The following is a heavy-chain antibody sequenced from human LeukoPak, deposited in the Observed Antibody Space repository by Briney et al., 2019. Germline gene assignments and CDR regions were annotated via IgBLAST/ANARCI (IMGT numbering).Heavy chain of an antibody. J-gene: IGHJ5*02. V-gene: IGHV1-69*05. CDR3: AVEHQIRAFDP. CDR2: IIPIFGAA. CDR1: GGTFSSYA. Sequence: ASVKVSCKASGGTFSSYAISWVRQAPGQGLEWMGGIIPIFGAANYAQKFQGRVTITTDESTSTAYMELSSVTAADTAVYYCAVEHQIRAFDPWGQGTLVTVSS. D-gene: IGHD3-10*01.